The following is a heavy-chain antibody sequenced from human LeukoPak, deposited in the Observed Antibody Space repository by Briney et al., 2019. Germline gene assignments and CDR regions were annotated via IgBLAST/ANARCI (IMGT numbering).Heavy chain of an antibody. V-gene: IGHV1-24*01. CDR2: FDPEDGET. D-gene: IGHD2-2*01. CDR3: ATHYSSTSCYYGEFDY. CDR1: GYTLTELS. Sequence: ASVKVSCKVSGYTLTELSMHWVRQAPGKGLEWMGGFDPEDGETIYAQKFQGRVTMTEDTSTDTAYMELSSLRSEDTAVYYCATHYSSTSCYYGEFDYWGQGTLVTVSS. J-gene: IGHJ4*02.